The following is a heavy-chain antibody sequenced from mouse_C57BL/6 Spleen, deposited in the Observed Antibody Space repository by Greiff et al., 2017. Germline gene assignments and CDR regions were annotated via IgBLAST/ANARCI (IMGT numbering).Heavy chain of an antibody. CDR1: GYTFTDYY. CDR2: IYPGSGNT. V-gene: IGHV1-76*01. J-gene: IGHJ1*03. Sequence: VQLQQSGAELVRPGASVKLSCKASGYTFTDYYINWVKQRPGQGLEWIARIYPGSGNTYYNEKFKGKDTLTAEKSSSTAYMQLSSLTSEDSAVYFCAQTEYWYFDVWGTGTTVTVSS. CDR3: AQTEYWYFDV.